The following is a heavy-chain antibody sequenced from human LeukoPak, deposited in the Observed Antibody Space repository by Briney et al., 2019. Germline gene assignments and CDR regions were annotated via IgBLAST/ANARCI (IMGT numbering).Heavy chain of an antibody. Sequence: SVKVSCKASGGTFSSYAISWVRQAPGQGLEWMGGIIPLFGTANYAQKFQGRVTITADESTSTAYMELSSLRSEDTAVYYCARGMDYDILTGSTEYNWFDPWGQGTLVTVSS. V-gene: IGHV1-69*13. CDR2: IIPLFGTA. CDR1: GGTFSSYA. J-gene: IGHJ5*02. D-gene: IGHD3-9*01. CDR3: ARGMDYDILTGSTEYNWFDP.